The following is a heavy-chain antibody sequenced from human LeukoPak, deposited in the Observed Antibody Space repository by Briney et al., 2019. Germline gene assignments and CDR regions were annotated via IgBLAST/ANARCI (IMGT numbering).Heavy chain of an antibody. CDR3: ARAGPPYYYGTNAFDI. CDR1: GFTFSSYS. V-gene: IGHV3-21*01. D-gene: IGHD3-10*01. Sequence: GGSLRLSCAASGFTFSSYSMNWVRQAPGKGLEWVSSISSSSSYICYADSVKGRFTISRDNAKNSLYLQMNSLRAEDTAVYYCARAGPPYYYGTNAFDIWGQGTMVTVSS. CDR2: ISSSSSYI. J-gene: IGHJ3*02.